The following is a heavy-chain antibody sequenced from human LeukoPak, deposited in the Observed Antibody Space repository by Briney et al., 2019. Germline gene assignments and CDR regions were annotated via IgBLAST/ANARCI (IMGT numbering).Heavy chain of an antibody. V-gene: IGHV1-18*01. CDR2: ISAYNGNT. D-gene: IGHD2-2*01. CDR3: ARVLGYCSSTSCYDFDY. J-gene: IGHJ4*02. CDR1: GYTFTSYG. Sequence: ASVKVSCKASGYTFTSYGISWVRQAPGQGLEWMGWISAYNGNTNYAQKLQGRVTMTTDTSTSTAYMELRSRRSDDTAVYYCARVLGYCSSTSCYDFDYWGQGTLVTVSS.